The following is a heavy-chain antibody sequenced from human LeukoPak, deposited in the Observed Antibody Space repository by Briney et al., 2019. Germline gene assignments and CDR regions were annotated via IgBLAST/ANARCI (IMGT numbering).Heavy chain of an antibody. Sequence: GGSLRLSCVASGFTVSSSYMSWVRQAPEKGLEWVSVIYSGGSTNYADSVRGRFTISRDISKNTVYFQMNSLRAEDTAVYYCARGPTGGFAGYWGQGTLVTVSS. CDR1: GFTVSSSY. V-gene: IGHV3-66*01. D-gene: IGHD7-27*01. CDR3: ARGPTGGFAGY. CDR2: IYSGGST. J-gene: IGHJ4*02.